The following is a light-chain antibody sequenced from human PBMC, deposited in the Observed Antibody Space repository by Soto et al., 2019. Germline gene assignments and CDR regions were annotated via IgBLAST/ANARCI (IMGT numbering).Light chain of an antibody. CDR3: QQYGSSPPNT. J-gene: IGKJ5*01. CDR1: QSVTSSS. Sequence: EIVLTQSPGTLSLSPGERATLSCRASQSVTSSSLAWYQQKPGQTPRLLIYDASSRATGIPERFSGSGSGTDFTLTISRLEPEDFAVYYCQQYGSSPPNTFGQGTRLDMK. V-gene: IGKV3-20*01. CDR2: DAS.